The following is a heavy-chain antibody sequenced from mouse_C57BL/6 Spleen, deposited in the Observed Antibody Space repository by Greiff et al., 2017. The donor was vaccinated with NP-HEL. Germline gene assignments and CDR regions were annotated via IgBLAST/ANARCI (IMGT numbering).Heavy chain of an antibody. D-gene: IGHD1-1*01. V-gene: IGHV5-4*03. CDR3: ARVGGSSYASWFAY. CDR1: GFTFSSYA. J-gene: IGHJ3*01. Sequence: EVKLVESGGGLVKPGGSLKLSCAASGFTFSSYAMSWVRQTPEKRLEWVATISDGGSYTYYPDNVKGRFTISRDNAKNNLYLQMSHLKSEDTAMYYCARVGGSSYASWFAYWGQGTLVTVSA. CDR2: ISDGGSYT.